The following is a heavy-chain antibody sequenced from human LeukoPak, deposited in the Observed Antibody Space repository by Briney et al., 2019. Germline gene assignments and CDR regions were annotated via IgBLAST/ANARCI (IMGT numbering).Heavy chain of an antibody. CDR2: IYYSGST. D-gene: IGHD6-13*01. J-gene: IGHJ5*02. CDR1: GGSISSSSYY. CDR3: ARDGRGAAARSYWYWGDNWFDP. V-gene: IGHV4-39*07. Sequence: SETLSLTCTVSGGSISSSSYYWGWIRQPPGKGLEWIGSIYYSGSTYYNPSLKSRVTISVDTSKNQFSLKLSSVTAADTAVYYCARDGRGAAARSYWYWGDNWFDPWGQGTLVTVSS.